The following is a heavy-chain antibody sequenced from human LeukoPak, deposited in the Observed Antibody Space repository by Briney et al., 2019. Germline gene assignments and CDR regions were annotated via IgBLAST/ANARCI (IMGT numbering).Heavy chain of an antibody. CDR2: IDPSDSYT. CDR1: GYSFTSYW. CDR3: ARRASHDAFDI. Sequence: GASLKISCKGSGYSFTSYWISWVRQLPGKGLEWMGRIDPSDSYTNYSPSFQGHVTISADKSISTAYLQWSSLKASDTAMYYCARRASHDAFDIWGQGTMVTVSS. V-gene: IGHV5-10-1*01. J-gene: IGHJ3*02.